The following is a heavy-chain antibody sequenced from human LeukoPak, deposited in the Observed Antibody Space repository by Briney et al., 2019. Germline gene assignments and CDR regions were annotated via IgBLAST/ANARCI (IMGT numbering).Heavy chain of an antibody. D-gene: IGHD6-19*01. CDR3: ARVTRYSSGWYPFDY. J-gene: IGHJ4*02. Sequence: SETLSLTCTVSGGSISSYYWSWIRQPPGKGLEWIGYIYYSGSTNYNPSPKSRVTISVDTSKNQFSLKLSSVTAADTAVYYCARVTRYSSGWYPFDYWGQGTLVTVSS. CDR1: GGSISSYY. CDR2: IYYSGST. V-gene: IGHV4-59*01.